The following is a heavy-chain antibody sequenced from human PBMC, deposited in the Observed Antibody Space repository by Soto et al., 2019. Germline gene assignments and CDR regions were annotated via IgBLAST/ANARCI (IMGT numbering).Heavy chain of an antibody. V-gene: IGHV3-7*05. CDR1: GFTFSDYW. Sequence: EVQLVESGGGLVQPGGSLRLSCAASGFTFSDYWMNWVRQAPGKGLEWVANIKQDGSEKYYVDSVKGRFTISRDNAKSSLYLQMISLRGEDTAVYYCASGISSSSCPHFDSWGQGTLVTASS. CDR3: ASGISSSSCPHFDS. CDR2: IKQDGSEK. J-gene: IGHJ4*02. D-gene: IGHD2-15*01.